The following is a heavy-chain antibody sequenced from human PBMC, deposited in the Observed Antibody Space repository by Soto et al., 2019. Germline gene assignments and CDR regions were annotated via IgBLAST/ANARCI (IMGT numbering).Heavy chain of an antibody. CDR1: GVTFSTYG. V-gene: IGHV3-30*03. Sequence: GGSLRLSCAASGVTFSTYGMHWVRQAPGKGLEWVAVISSDGRNKYHADSVKGRFTISRDNSKNTLYLQMNSLRAEDTAVYYCASERLCGADCYFFDNWGQGTQVTAPQ. CDR3: ASERLCGADCYFFDN. CDR2: ISSDGRNK. D-gene: IGHD2-21*02. J-gene: IGHJ4*02.